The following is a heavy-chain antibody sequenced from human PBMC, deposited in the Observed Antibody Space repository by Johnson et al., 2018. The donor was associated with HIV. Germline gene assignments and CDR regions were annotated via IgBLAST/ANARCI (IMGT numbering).Heavy chain of an antibody. J-gene: IGHJ3*02. CDR1: GFTFSSYA. CDR3: ASLSGGAFDI. Sequence: VQLVESGGGLVQPGGSLRLSCAASGFTFSSYAMSWVRQAPGKGLEWVSAISGSGGSTYYADSVKGRFTISRDNAKNSLYLQMKSLRVEDTAVYYCASLSGGAFDIWGQGTMVTVSS. V-gene: IGHV3-23*04. CDR2: ISGSGGST. D-gene: IGHD2/OR15-2a*01.